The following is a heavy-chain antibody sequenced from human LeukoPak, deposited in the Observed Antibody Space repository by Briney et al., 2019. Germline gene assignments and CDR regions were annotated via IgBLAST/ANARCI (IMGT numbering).Heavy chain of an antibody. Sequence: ASVKVSCKASGYTFTSYDINWVRQATGQGLEWMGWMNPNSGNTGYAQKFQGRVTMTRNTSISTAYMELSSLRSGDTAVYWCGVVVANDAFDIWGQGTMVTVSS. V-gene: IGHV1-8*01. J-gene: IGHJ3*02. CDR1: GYTFTSYD. CDR2: MNPNSGNT. CDR3: GVVVANDAFDI. D-gene: IGHD2-15*01.